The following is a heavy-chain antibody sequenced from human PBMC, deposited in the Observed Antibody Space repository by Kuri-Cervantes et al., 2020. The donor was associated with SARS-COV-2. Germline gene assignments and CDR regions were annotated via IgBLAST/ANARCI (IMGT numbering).Heavy chain of an antibody. D-gene: IGHD6-13*01. CDR2: ISSSDSTT. CDR1: GFTFRDYY. J-gene: IGHJ4*02. V-gene: IGHV3-11*01. CDR3: SRDQVSAAGTANY. Sequence: GGSLRLSCVASGFTFRDYYMSWIRQAPGKGLEWISYISSSDSTTYYADPVKGRFTISRDNAKRTLFLQMNSLRVDDTAVYYCSRDQVSAAGTANYWGQGALVTVSS.